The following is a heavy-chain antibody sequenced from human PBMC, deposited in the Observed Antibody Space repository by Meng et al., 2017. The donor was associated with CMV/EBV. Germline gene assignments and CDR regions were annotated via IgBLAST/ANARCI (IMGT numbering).Heavy chain of an antibody. CDR3: ARALRFLEWLPDY. V-gene: IGHV4-39*07. J-gene: IGHJ4*02. D-gene: IGHD3-3*01. Sequence: SETLSLTCTVSGGSISSGDYYWSWIRQPPGKGLEWIGEINHSGSTNYNPSLKSRVTISVDTSKNQFSLKLSSVTAADTAVYYCARALRFLEWLPDYWGQGTLVTVSS. CDR1: GGSISSGDYY. CDR2: INHSGST.